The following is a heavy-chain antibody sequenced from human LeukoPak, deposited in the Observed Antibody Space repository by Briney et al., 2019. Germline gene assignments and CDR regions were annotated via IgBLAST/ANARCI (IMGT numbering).Heavy chain of an antibody. CDR3: AKDEDIVVVPAAEYFQH. CDR2: ISGSGGST. J-gene: IGHJ1*01. V-gene: IGHV3-23*01. D-gene: IGHD2-2*01. CDR1: GFTFSSYA. Sequence: GGSLRLSCAASGFTFSSYAMSWVRQAPGKGLKWVSAISGSGGSTYYADSVKGRFTISRDNSKNTLYLQMNSLRAEDTAVYYCAKDEDIVVVPAAEYFQHWGQGTLVTVSS.